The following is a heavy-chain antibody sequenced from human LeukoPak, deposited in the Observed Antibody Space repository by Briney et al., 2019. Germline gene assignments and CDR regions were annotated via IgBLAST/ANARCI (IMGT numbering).Heavy chain of an antibody. CDR1: GFTFSSYW. CDR3: ARAGIAARQRAFDI. CDR2: IKQDGSEK. D-gene: IGHD6-6*01. Sequence: GGSLRLSCAASGFTFSSYWMSWVRQAPGKGVEWVANIKQDGSEKYYVDSVKGRFTISRDNAKNSLYLQMNSLRAEDTAVYYCARAGIAARQRAFDIWGQGTMVTVSS. J-gene: IGHJ3*02. V-gene: IGHV3-7*05.